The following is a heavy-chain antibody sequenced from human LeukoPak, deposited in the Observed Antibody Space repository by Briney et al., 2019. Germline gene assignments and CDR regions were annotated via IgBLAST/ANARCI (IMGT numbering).Heavy chain of an antibody. CDR3: ARGDDYGDSLLVY. D-gene: IGHD4-17*01. CDR1: GFTFSDYY. V-gene: IGHV3-11*04. J-gene: IGHJ4*02. Sequence: GGSLRLSCAASGFTFSDYYMSWIRQAPGKGLEWVSYISSSGSTIYYADSVKGRFTISRDNAKNSLYLRMNSLRAEDTAVYYCARGDDYGDSLLVYWGQGTLVTVSS. CDR2: ISSSGSTI.